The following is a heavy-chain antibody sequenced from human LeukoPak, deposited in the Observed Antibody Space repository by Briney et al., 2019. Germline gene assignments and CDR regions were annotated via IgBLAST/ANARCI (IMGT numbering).Heavy chain of an antibody. D-gene: IGHD2-15*01. CDR2: VSSSGSTT. Sequence: GGSLRLSCAASGFTFSSYEMNWVRQAPGKGLEWVSYVSSSGSTTYYTDSVKGRFTISRDNAKNSLYLQMNSLRAEDTAVCYCARSGYFESWGQGTLVTVSS. V-gene: IGHV3-48*03. J-gene: IGHJ4*02. CDR3: ARSGYFES. CDR1: GFTFSSYE.